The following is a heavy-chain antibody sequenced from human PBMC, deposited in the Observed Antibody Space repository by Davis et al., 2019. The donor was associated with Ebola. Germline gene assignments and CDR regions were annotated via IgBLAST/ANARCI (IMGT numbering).Heavy chain of an antibody. D-gene: IGHD2-2*01. V-gene: IGHV1-18*01. J-gene: IGHJ6*02. Sequence: ASVNVSCQPSGYTFTSPRISCVRQPPRQGLEWMGWISPYNGHTNYPHKLQGRVTMTTDPSASTAYMELSSLRSEDTAVYYCARVSRTQDIVVVPAYYYYYGMDVWGQGTTVTVSS. CDR2: ISPYNGHT. CDR3: ARVSRTQDIVVVPAYYYYYGMDV. CDR1: GYTFTSPR.